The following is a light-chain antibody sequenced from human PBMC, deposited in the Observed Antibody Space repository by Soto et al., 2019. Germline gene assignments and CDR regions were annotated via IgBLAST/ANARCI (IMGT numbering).Light chain of an antibody. V-gene: IGKV3D-15*01. Sequence: EIVMTQSPATLSVSPGERATLSCRASQSVTTSLAWYQQKPGQAPRLLIYRASTRATGVPARFSGSGSGTDFTLTISSLQSEDFAVYYCQQYKNWPPEYTFGQGTKLEIK. CDR3: QQYKNWPPEYT. J-gene: IGKJ2*01. CDR2: RAS. CDR1: QSVTTS.